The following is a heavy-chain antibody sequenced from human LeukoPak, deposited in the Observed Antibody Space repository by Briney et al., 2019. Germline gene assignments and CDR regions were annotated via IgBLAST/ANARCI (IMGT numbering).Heavy chain of an antibody. J-gene: IGHJ4*02. CDR1: GFTFSRYW. V-gene: IGHV3-7*01. CDR2: IKEDGGLI. CDR3: ESHLTWNSLDY. Sequence: GGSLRLSCAASGFTFSRYWMTWVRQAPGKGLEWVANIKEDGGLIHYVDSVKGRFTISRDNAKNSLYLQMDSLRADDTGVYYCESHLTWNSLDYWGQGTLVTVSS. D-gene: IGHD1-1*01.